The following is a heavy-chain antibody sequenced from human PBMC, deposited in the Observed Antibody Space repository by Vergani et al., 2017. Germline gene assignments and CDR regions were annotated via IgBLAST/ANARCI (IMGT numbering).Heavy chain of an antibody. CDR1: GVTFSSYA. Sequence: QVQLVQSGAEVKKPGSSVKVSCKASGVTFSSYAISWVRQAPGQGLEWMGGIIPIFGTANYAQKFQGRVTITADASTSTAYMELSSLRSEDTAVYYCARVGTGPGRYYPGWFDAWGQGTLVTVYS. CDR3: ARVGTGPGRYYPGWFDA. D-gene: IGHD3-10*01. J-gene: IGHJ5*02. CDR2: IIPIFGTA. V-gene: IGHV1-69*01.